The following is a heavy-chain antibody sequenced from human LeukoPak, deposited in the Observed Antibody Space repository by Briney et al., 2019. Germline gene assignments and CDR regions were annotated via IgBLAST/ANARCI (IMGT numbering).Heavy chain of an antibody. V-gene: IGHV1-18*01. CDR2: ISAYNGNT. CDR1: GYTFTSYG. CDR3: ARRLRSSWYYDAFDI. Sequence: ASVKVSCKASGYTFTSYGISWVRQAPGQGLEWMGWISAYNGNTNYAQKLQGRVTMTRNTSISTAYMELSSLRSEDTAVYYCARRLRSSWYYDAFDIWGQGTMVTVSS. D-gene: IGHD6-13*01. J-gene: IGHJ3*02.